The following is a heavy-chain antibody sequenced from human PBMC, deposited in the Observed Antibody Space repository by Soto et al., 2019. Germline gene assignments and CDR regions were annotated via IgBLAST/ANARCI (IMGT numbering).Heavy chain of an antibody. CDR2: ISAYNGNT. V-gene: IGHV1-18*01. D-gene: IGHD1-1*01. J-gene: IGHJ4*02. CDR3: AKTIGNDY. Sequence: QVQLVQSGAEVKKPGASVKVSCKASGYTFTNYGISWVRQAPGQGLEWVGWISAYNGNTNYAQKLQGRVTLTTNTSTGTAYMEVRSLRSDDTAVYYCAKTIGNDYWGQGTLVTVSS. CDR1: GYTFTNYG.